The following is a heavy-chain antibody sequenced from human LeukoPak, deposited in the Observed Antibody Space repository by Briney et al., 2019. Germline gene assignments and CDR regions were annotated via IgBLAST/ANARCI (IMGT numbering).Heavy chain of an antibody. CDR2: INTDSSTM. D-gene: IGHD2-2*01. Sequence: GGSLRLSCEASGFTFSTYAMNWVRQAPGKGLEWVSYINTDSSTMYYADSVKGRFTISRDNAKNSLYLQMNSLRDEDTALYYCAGPTCLRGGYCSTNFWGQGTLVTVSS. V-gene: IGHV3-48*02. CDR1: GFTFSTYA. J-gene: IGHJ4*02. CDR3: AGPTCLRGGYCSTNF.